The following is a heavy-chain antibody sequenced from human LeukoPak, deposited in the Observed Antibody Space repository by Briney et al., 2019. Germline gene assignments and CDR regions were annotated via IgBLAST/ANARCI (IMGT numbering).Heavy chain of an antibody. V-gene: IGHV1-18*01. CDR2: ISAYNGNT. CDR1: GYTFTSYG. Sequence: GASVKVSCKSSGYTFTSYGISWVRQAPGQGLEWMGWISAYNGNTNYAQKLQGRVTMTKDTSTSTAYMELRSLRSDDPAVYYCARDYPRLTMIVGDSGGSDYWGQGTLVTVSS. J-gene: IGHJ4*02. CDR3: ARDYPRLTMIVGDSGGSDY. D-gene: IGHD3-22*01.